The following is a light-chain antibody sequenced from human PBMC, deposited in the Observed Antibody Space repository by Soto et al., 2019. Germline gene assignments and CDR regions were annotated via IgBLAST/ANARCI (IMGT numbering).Light chain of an antibody. Sequence: QSVLNQPASVSGSPGQSITIFCTGTSSDVGGYNYVSWYQQHPGKAPKFMIYDVSNRPSGVSNRFSGSKSGNTASLTISGLQAEDEADYYCSSYTTSNTRQIVFGTGTKVTVL. CDR1: SSDVGGYNY. CDR2: DVS. J-gene: IGLJ1*01. CDR3: SSYTTSNTRQIV. V-gene: IGLV2-14*01.